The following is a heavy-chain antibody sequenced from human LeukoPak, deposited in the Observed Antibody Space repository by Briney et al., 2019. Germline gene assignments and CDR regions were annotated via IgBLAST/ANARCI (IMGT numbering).Heavy chain of an antibody. CDR2: ISWNSGSI. V-gene: IGHV3-9*01. CDR3: AKSRFGELFPYYFDY. J-gene: IGHJ4*02. Sequence: GGSLRLSCAASGFTFDDYAMHWVRQAPGKGLEWVSGISWNSGSIGYADSVKGRFTISRDNAKNSLYLQMNSLRAEDTAVYYCAKSRFGELFPYYFDYWGQGTLVTVSS. D-gene: IGHD3-10*01. CDR1: GFTFDDYA.